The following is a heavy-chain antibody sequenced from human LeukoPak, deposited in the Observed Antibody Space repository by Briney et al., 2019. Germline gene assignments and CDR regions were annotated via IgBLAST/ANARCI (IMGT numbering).Heavy chain of an antibody. D-gene: IGHD3-3*01. J-gene: IGHJ4*02. V-gene: IGHV1-58*01. CDR2: IVVGSGNT. CDR3: AADRSRIYDFRPMSFELHY. CDR1: GFTFTSSA. Sequence: VASVKVSCKASGFTFTSSAVQWVRQARGQRLEWIGWIVVGSGNTNYAQKFQERVTITRDMSTSTAYMELSSLRSEDTAVYYCAADRSRIYDFRPMSFELHYWGQGTLVTVSS.